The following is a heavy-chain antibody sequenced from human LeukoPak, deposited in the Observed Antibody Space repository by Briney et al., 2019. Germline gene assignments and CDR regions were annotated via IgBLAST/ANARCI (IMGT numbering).Heavy chain of an antibody. J-gene: IGHJ6*02. D-gene: IGHD6-19*01. CDR1: GGSLSSYY. Sequence: SETLSLTCTVSGGSLSSYYWSWIRQPPGKGLEWIGYIYYSGSTNYNPSLKSRVTISVDTSKNQFSLKLSSVTAADTAVYYCARGTIAVAGIYYYYGMDVWGQGTTVTVSS. CDR2: IYYSGST. CDR3: ARGTIAVAGIYYYYGMDV. V-gene: IGHV4-59*01.